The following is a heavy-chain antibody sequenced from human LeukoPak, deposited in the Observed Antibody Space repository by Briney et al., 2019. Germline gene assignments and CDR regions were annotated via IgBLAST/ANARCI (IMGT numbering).Heavy chain of an antibody. Sequence: WASVKVSCKASGYTFSSYGISWVRQAPGQGLEWMGWISAYNGNTNYAQKLQGRVTMTTDTSTSTAYMELRGLRSDDTAVYYCGAGWNDGNWFDPWGQGTLVTVSS. CDR3: GAGWNDGNWFDP. V-gene: IGHV1-18*01. CDR1: GYTFSSYG. CDR2: ISAYNGNT. J-gene: IGHJ5*02. D-gene: IGHD1-1*01.